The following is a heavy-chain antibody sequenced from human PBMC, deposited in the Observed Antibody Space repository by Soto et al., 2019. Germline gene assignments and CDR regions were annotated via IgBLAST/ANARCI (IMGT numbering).Heavy chain of an antibody. CDR2: IIPIFGTA. Sequence: QVQLVQSGAEVRKPGSSVRVSCKASGGSFNRHTISWVRQAPGQGLEWMGGIIPIFGTANHAQKCQGRVTIIADESTSTVYMELSSLRSDDTAIYYCARGWGYDSTDYYYAYWGQGTLVIVSS. CDR3: ARGWGYDSTDYYYAY. CDR1: GGSFNRHT. J-gene: IGHJ4*02. V-gene: IGHV1-69*01. D-gene: IGHD3-22*01.